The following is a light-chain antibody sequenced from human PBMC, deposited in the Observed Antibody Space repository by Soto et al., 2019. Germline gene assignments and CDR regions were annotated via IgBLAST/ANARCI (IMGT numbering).Light chain of an antibody. CDR2: AAS. J-gene: IGKJ5*01. CDR1: QDIGIH. Sequence: DIQMTQSPSSLSASVGDRVTITCRASQDIGIHLGWYQQKPRKAPKRLIYAASSLESGVPSRFSGSGSGTEFTLTISSLQPEDFATYYCLQHKSFPFTFGQGTQLDSK. V-gene: IGKV1-17*01. CDR3: LQHKSFPFT.